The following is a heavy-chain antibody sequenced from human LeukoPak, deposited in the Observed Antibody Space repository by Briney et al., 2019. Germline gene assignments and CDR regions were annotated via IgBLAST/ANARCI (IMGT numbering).Heavy chain of an antibody. CDR3: ARHGVVRAAANNYHYMDV. CDR1: GGSISSYY. D-gene: IGHD2-2*01. J-gene: IGHJ6*03. V-gene: IGHV4-59*08. Sequence: SETLSLTCTVSGGSISSYYWSWIRQPPGMGLEWIAYIHYSGSTNYNPSLKSRVTISVDTSKNQFSLKVSSVNAADTGVYYCARHGVVRAAANNYHYMDVWGKGTTVTVSS. CDR2: IHYSGST.